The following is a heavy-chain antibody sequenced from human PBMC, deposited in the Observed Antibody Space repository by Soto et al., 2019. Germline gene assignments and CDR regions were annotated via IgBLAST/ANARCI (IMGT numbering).Heavy chain of an antibody. D-gene: IGHD3-22*01. CDR3: AKNPGYYYDSTGYHYDY. CDR2: ISYGGGTT. Sequence: GGSLRLSCAASEFTFSNYAMSWVRQAPGKGLEWVSAISYGGGTTYYADSVKGRFTISRDNSKNTLYLQMNSLRAEDTAVYYYAKNPGYYYDSTGYHYDYWGQGTLVTVSS. J-gene: IGHJ4*02. V-gene: IGHV3-23*01. CDR1: EFTFSNYA.